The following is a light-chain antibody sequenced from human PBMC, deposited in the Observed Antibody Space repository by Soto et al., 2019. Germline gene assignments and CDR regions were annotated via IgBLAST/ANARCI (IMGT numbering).Light chain of an antibody. Sequence: EIVLTQSPATLSLSPGERATLSCRASQTVTSSLAWYQQKPGQAPRLLIYAASNRATGIPARFSRSGSGTDFTLTISSLEPEDFAVYYCQQRHNWPRTFGQGTKVEVK. CDR3: QQRHNWPRT. CDR1: QTVTSS. V-gene: IGKV3-11*01. CDR2: AAS. J-gene: IGKJ1*01.